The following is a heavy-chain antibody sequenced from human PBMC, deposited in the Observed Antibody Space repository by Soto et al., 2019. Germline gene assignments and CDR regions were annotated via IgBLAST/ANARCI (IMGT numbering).Heavy chain of an antibody. J-gene: IGHJ6*02. CDR1: GGTFSSYA. V-gene: IGHV1-69*01. CDR2: IIPSSGTA. Sequence: QVQLVQSGAEVKNPGSSVKVSCKASGGTFSSYAISWVRQAPGQGLEWMGGIIPSSGTANYAQKFQGRVTITADESTSTAYMELSSLRSEDTAVYYCARSQGSSTSLEIYYYYYYGMDVWGQGTTVSVSS. CDR3: ARSQGSSTSLEIYYYYYYGMDV. D-gene: IGHD2-2*01.